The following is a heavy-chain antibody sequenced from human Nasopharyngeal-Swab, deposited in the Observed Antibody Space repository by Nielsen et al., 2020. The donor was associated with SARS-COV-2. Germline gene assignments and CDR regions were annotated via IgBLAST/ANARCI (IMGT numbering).Heavy chain of an antibody. Sequence: VSVKASCRASGYTFTRNYIHWVRQAPGQGLEWMGIINPGGGSARYSQNFQSRVTMTRDTSTSTVYMKLSSLRSEDTAVYYCARGGDPREVVAATDCFDPWGQGTLVTVSS. V-gene: IGHV1-46*01. J-gene: IGHJ5*02. D-gene: IGHD2-15*01. CDR1: GYTFTRNY. CDR2: INPGGGSA. CDR3: ARGGDPREVVAATDCFDP.